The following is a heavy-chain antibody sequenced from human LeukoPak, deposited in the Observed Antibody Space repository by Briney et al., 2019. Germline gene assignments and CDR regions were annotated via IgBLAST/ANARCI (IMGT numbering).Heavy chain of an antibody. V-gene: IGHV4-30-4*01. CDR3: ARGNSRITIFGVVIIEDAFDI. CDR1: GGSIRRGDFY. Sequence: SETLSLTCTVSGGSIRRGDFYWSWIRQPPGRGLEWIGYIYYSGSTNYNPSLKSRVTISIDTSKNQFSLKLSSVTAADTAVYYCARGNSRITIFGVVIIEDAFDIWGQGTMVTVSS. D-gene: IGHD3-3*01. J-gene: IGHJ3*02. CDR2: IYYSGST.